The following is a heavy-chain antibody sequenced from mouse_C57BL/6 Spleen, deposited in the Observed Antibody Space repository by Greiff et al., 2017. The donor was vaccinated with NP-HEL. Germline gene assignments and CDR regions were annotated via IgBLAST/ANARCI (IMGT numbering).Heavy chain of an antibody. Sequence: VQLQQSGAELVKPGASVKLSCTASGFNIKVYYMHWVKQRPEQGLEWIGRIDPEDGETKYAPKFQVKATITADTSSNTAYLQLSSLTSEDTAVYYCARRFDYYGSSYFDYWGQGTTLTVSS. CDR3: ARRFDYYGSSYFDY. CDR2: IDPEDGET. V-gene: IGHV14-2*01. CDR1: GFNIKVYY. J-gene: IGHJ2*01. D-gene: IGHD1-1*01.